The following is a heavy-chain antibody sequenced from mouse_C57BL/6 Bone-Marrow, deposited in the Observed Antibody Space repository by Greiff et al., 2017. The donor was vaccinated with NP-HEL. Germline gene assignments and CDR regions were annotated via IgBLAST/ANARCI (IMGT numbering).Heavy chain of an antibody. CDR2: FDPPVSYS. Sequence: QVQLQQPGAELVRPGTSVKLSCKASGYTFTSYWMHWVKQRPGQGLEWIGVFDPPVSYSNYNQKFKGKATLTVDTASCTAYMQLSSLTSEDSAVYYCARGGKGVAMDYWGQGTSVTVSS. CDR3: ARGGKGVAMDY. CDR1: GYTFTSYW. J-gene: IGHJ4*01. V-gene: IGHV1-59*01.